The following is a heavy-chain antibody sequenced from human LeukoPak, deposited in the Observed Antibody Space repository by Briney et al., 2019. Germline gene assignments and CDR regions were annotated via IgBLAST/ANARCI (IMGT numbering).Heavy chain of an antibody. CDR1: GFTISSSW. V-gene: IGHV3-74*01. CDR3: AKPAGGYNNWFDS. Sequence: GGSLRVSCAASGFTISSSWMHWVRQAPGKGLVWVSRINSDGSSTSYADSVKGRFTISRDNAKNTLYLQINSLRAEDTAAYYCAKPAGGYNNWFDSWGQGTLVTVSS. J-gene: IGHJ5*01. D-gene: IGHD1-14*01. CDR2: INSDGSST.